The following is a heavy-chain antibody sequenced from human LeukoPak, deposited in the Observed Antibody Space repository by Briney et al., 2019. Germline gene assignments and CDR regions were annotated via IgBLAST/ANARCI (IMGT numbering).Heavy chain of an antibody. D-gene: IGHD6-19*01. CDR1: RFIFNNYG. CDR2: IRGSGGGT. CDR3: AKAGIGVVGYFDY. Sequence: PGRSLSLSCAASRFIFNNYGMHWVRQAPGKGLEWVSTIRGSGGGTYYADSVKGRFTISRDNSKNTLYLQMNSLRDEDTALYYCAKAGIGVVGYFDYWGQGTLVTVSS. J-gene: IGHJ4*02. V-gene: IGHV3-23*01.